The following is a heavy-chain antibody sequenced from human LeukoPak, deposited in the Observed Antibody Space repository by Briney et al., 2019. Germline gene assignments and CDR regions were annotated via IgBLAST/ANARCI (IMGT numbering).Heavy chain of an antibody. Sequence: GGSLRLSCVASGFTFSTYTMHWVRQSPGKALEYVSSISGNGGSTEYANSVKGRFTISRDNSKNTLFLQMGSLRAEDTAVYYCARDAGVVKFDYWGQGTLATVSS. CDR3: ARDAGVVKFDY. CDR1: GFTFSTYT. V-gene: IGHV3-64*01. J-gene: IGHJ4*02. D-gene: IGHD3-10*01. CDR2: ISGNGGST.